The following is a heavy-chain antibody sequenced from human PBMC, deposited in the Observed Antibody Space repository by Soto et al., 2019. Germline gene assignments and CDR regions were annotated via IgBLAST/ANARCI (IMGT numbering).Heavy chain of an antibody. J-gene: IGHJ5*02. CDR2: ISSNGDVT. D-gene: IGHD4-17*01. CDR3: AKGDYGDFYGNWFDP. V-gene: IGHV3-23*01. CDR1: GFNLRSYA. Sequence: PGGSLRLSCAASGFNLRSYAMNWVRQGPGKGLEWVSGISSNGDVTYYADSVKGRFTISTDDSNNTPYLQMNSLRAEDTAVYYCAKGDYGDFYGNWFDPWGQGTLVTVSS.